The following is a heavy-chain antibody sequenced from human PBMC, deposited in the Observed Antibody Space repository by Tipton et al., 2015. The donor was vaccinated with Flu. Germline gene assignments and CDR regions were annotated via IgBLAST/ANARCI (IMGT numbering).Heavy chain of an antibody. CDR2: MYRSGNT. V-gene: IGHV4-38-2*01. CDR1: GEALGSNYF. Sequence: GEALGSNYFWGWIRQSPGKGLEWIANMYRSGNTYSNPSLQSRVSTSIDKSKNQFSLKLTSVTAADTAIYYCARRDYSNYVSDPKNWFDPWGRGILVIVSS. D-gene: IGHD4-11*01. J-gene: IGHJ5*02. CDR3: ARRDYSNYVSDPKNWFDP.